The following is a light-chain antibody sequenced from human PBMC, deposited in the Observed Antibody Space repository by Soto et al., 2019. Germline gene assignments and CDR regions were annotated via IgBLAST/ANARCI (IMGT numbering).Light chain of an antibody. CDR3: QHYDTYPWT. CDR2: KAS. J-gene: IGKJ1*01. Sequence: DIQMTQSPSTLSASVGDSVTITCRASQSISSWLAWYQQKPGRTPKLLIYKASNLESGVPSRFSGSGSGTEFTLTIFSLQPDDFATYYCQHYDTYPWTFGQGTKVEIK. V-gene: IGKV1-5*03. CDR1: QSISSW.